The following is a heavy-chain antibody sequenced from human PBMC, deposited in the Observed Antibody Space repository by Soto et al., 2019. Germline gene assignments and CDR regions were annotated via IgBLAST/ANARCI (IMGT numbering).Heavy chain of an antibody. J-gene: IGHJ3*02. D-gene: IGHD3-16*01. CDR2: INPSGGST. V-gene: IGHV1-46*01. Sequence: QVQLVQSGAEVKKPGASVKVSCKASGYTFTSYYMHWVRQAPGQGLEWMGIINPSGGSTSYAQKVQGRITITRDACTSTVYMELSSRSSEYTAVYDCAWGLLGHAFDIWGHGTMVTVSS. CDR1: GYTFTSYY. CDR3: AWGLLGHAFDI.